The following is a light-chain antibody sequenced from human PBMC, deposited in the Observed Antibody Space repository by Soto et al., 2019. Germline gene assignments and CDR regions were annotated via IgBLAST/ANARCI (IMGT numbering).Light chain of an antibody. V-gene: IGKV3-15*01. CDR3: QQYNDWPRT. CDR1: QSVNSN. Sequence: EIVMTQPPATLSVSPGERATLSCRASQSVNSNLAWYQQKPGQAPRILIYGASTRATAIPARFSGSGSGTEFTLTISSLQSEDFAVYYCQQYNDWPRTFGGGTKVDIK. CDR2: GAS. J-gene: IGKJ4*01.